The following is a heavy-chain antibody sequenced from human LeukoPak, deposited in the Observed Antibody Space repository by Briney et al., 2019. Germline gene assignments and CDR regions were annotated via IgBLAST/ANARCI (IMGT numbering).Heavy chain of an antibody. CDR2: ISPYNGNT. J-gene: IGHJ3*02. D-gene: IGHD6-6*01. CDR1: GYTFNSYG. V-gene: IGHV1-18*01. Sequence: ASVKVSCKASGYTFNSYGINWVRQAPGQGIEWMGWISPYNGNTNYAQKFQGRVTMTTDTPTSTAYMDLRSLRSDDTAVYSCAREQVRSIAAPEASDIWGQGTMVTVSS. CDR3: AREQVRSIAAPEASDI.